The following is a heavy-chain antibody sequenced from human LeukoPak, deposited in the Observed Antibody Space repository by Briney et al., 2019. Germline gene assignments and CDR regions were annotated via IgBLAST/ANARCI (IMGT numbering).Heavy chain of an antibody. V-gene: IGHV3-30*18. J-gene: IGHJ4*02. Sequence: HTGKSLRLSCAASGFSFNNYAMYWVRQAPGKGLEWVALISYDGGDKYYAESMKGRITISRDNAENTLYLQMNNLRPDDTAFYSCVKEGVEYSYSYGDYWGQGTLVTVSS. D-gene: IGHD3-16*01. CDR2: ISYDGGDK. CDR1: GFSFNNYA. CDR3: VKEGVEYSYSYGDY.